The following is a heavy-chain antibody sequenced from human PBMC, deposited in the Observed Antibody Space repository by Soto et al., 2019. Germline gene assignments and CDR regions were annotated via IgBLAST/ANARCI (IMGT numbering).Heavy chain of an antibody. Sequence: EVQLVESGGGLVQPGGSRRLSCAVSGFTFSSYWMHWVRQAPGKGLVWVSRINSDGSSTSYADSVKGRFTISRDNAKNTLYLQMNSLRAEDTAVYYCARRGSSGYVKGFDYWGQGTLVTVSS. V-gene: IGHV3-74*01. D-gene: IGHD5-12*01. CDR1: GFTFSSYW. CDR2: INSDGSST. J-gene: IGHJ4*02. CDR3: ARRGSSGYVKGFDY.